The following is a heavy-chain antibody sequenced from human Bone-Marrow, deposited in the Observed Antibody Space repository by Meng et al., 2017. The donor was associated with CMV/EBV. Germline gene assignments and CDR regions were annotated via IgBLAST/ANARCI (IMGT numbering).Heavy chain of an antibody. CDR2: LYNSGSA. CDR3: VSSTYGNPDS. J-gene: IGHJ4*02. Sequence: EVQVVQSRGGLIPPACALALSCPAYGFTLKHNYMTWVRQAPVKGLQWVSSLYNSGSAYYTDPVKGRFTISRDNSKNTLYLHMNNLKAGDTAVYYCVSSTYGNPDSWGQGTLVTVSS. D-gene: IGHD3-16*01. V-gene: IGHV3-53*01. CDR1: GFTLKHNY.